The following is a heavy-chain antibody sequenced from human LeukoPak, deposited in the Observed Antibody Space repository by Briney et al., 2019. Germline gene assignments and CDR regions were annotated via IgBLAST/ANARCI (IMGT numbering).Heavy chain of an antibody. V-gene: IGHV1-46*01. CDR3: ARDFLSGSYYPGGY. CDR1: GYIFTSYY. Sequence: ASVKVSCTASGYIFTSYYMHWVRQAPGQGLEWMGIINPSGGSTIYAQKFQGRVTMTSDTSTSTVYMELSSLRSEDTAVYYCARDFLSGSYYPGGYWGQGTLVTVSS. J-gene: IGHJ4*02. CDR2: INPSGGST. D-gene: IGHD1-26*01.